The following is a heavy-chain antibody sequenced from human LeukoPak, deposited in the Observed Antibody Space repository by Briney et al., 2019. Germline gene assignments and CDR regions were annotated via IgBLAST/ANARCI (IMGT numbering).Heavy chain of an antibody. CDR3: ARFGTY. CDR2: INRSGST. D-gene: IGHD3-10*01. CDR1: GGSIRSSYYY. J-gene: IGHJ4*02. Sequence: SETLSLTCTVSGGSIRSSYYYWGWIRQPPGKGLEWIGEINRSGSTTYNPSLKSRVTISVDTSKNQFSLKLNSVTAADTAVYYCARFGTYWGQGILATVSS. V-gene: IGHV4-39*07.